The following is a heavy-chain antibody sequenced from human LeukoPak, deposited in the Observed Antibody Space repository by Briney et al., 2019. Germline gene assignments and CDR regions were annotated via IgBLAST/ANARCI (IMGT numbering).Heavy chain of an antibody. Sequence: GGSLRPSCAASGFTFSSYGMHWVRQAPGKGLEWVAVISYDGSNKYYADSVKGRFTISRDNSKNTLYLQMSSLRAEDTAVYYCAKDGGGLNFDYWGQGTLVTVSS. CDR2: ISYDGSNK. J-gene: IGHJ4*02. V-gene: IGHV3-30*18. CDR1: GFTFSSYG. CDR3: AKDGGGLNFDY.